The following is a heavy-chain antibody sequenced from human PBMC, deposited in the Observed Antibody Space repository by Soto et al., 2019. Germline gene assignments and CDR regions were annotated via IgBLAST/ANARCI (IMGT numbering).Heavy chain of an antibody. CDR3: ARDFGGAVAGHYYYYMDV. J-gene: IGHJ6*03. CDR1: GYTFTGYY. V-gene: IGHV1-2*04. D-gene: IGHD6-19*01. CDR2: INPNSGGT. Sequence: QVQLVQSGAEVKKPGASVKVSCKVSGYTFTGYYMHWVRQAPGQGLEWMGWINPNSGGTNYAQKFQGWVTMTRGTSIRSAYMELSRLRSDDAAVYYCARDFGGAVAGHYYYYMDVWGKGTTVTVSS.